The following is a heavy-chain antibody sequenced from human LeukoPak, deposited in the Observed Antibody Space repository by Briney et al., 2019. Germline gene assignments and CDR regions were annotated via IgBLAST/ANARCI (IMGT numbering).Heavy chain of an antibody. J-gene: IGHJ4*02. Sequence: GGSLRLSCAASGFTVSSNYMSWVRQAPGKGLEWVSAISSGGLTFYADSVQGRFTISRDNSKNTLYLHMNSLRGEDTAVYYCAKDYIRRAWDWGQGTLVTVSS. CDR3: AKDYIRRAWD. CDR1: GFTVSSNY. D-gene: IGHD3-16*01. CDR2: ISSGGLT. V-gene: IGHV3-53*01.